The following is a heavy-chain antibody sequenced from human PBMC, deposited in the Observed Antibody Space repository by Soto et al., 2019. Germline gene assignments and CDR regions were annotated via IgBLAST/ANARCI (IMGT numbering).Heavy chain of an antibody. Sequence: GGSLILSCAASGCTFSSYAMSWVRKAPGKGLEWVSAISGSGGSTYYADSVKGRFTISRDNSKNTLYLQMNSLRAEDTAVYYCAKDQVTVRGYYYYGMDVWGQGTTVNVSS. D-gene: IGHD4-4*01. V-gene: IGHV3-23*01. CDR1: GCTFSSYA. J-gene: IGHJ6*02. CDR2: ISGSGGST. CDR3: AKDQVTVRGYYYYGMDV.